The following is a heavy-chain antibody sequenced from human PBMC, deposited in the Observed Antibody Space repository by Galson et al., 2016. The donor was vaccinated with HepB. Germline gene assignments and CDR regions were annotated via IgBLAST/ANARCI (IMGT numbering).Heavy chain of an antibody. J-gene: IGHJ4*02. CDR1: GFTVGNTY. CDR3: ARDSGYNEHGGFDN. CDR2: IFSGGTT. V-gene: IGHV3-66*02. D-gene: IGHD5-24*01. Sequence: SLRPSCAASGFTVGNTYMAWVRHFPGKGLESVAVIFSGGTTFYADSAQGRFPISRDDSKNTLYLQMRSLRPEDTALYYCARDSGYNEHGGFDNWGQGTLVTVSS.